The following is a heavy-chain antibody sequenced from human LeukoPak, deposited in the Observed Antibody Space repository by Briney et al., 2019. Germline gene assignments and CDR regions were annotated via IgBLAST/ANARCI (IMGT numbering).Heavy chain of an antibody. J-gene: IGHJ5*02. CDR2: IYYSGST. V-gene: IGHV4-39*07. CDR1: GGSISSSSYY. D-gene: IGHD5-18*01. Sequence: SETLSLTCTVSGGSISSSSYYWGWIRQPPGKGLEWIGSIYYSGSTYYNPSLKSRVTISVDTSKNQFSLKLSSVTAADTAVYYCARVPIDTAMTNWFDPWGQGTLVTVSS. CDR3: ARVPIDTAMTNWFDP.